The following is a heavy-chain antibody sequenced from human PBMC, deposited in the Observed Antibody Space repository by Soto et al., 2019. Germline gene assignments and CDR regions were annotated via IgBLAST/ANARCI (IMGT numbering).Heavy chain of an antibody. CDR2: ISSSSSTI. D-gene: IGHD3-22*01. Sequence: EVQLVESGGGLVQPGGSLRLSCAASGFTFSSYSMNWVRQAPGKGLEWVSYISSSSSTIYYADSVKGRFTISRDNAKNSLYLQMNSRRAEDTAVYYCARDPSYDDRGSDWGQGTLVTVSS. CDR1: GFTFSSYS. V-gene: IGHV3-48*01. CDR3: ARDPSYDDRGSD. J-gene: IGHJ4*02.